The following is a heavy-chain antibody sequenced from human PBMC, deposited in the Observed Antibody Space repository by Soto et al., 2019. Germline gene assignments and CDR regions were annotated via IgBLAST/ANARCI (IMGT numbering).Heavy chain of an antibody. CDR3: ARDLWGYCGTDCYPLDV. D-gene: IGHD2-21*02. CDR1: GGSISSYY. V-gene: IGHV4-59*01. Sequence: PSETLSLTCTVSGGSISSYYWSWIRQPPGKGLEWIGYIYYSGSTDYNPSLKSRVTMSVDTSNNQFSLKLNSVTAADTAVYYCARDLWGYCGTDCYPLDVWGQGTTVTVSS. CDR2: IYYSGST. J-gene: IGHJ6*02.